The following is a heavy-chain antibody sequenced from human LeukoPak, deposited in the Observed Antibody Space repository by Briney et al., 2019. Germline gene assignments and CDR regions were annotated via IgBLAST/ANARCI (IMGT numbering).Heavy chain of an antibody. J-gene: IGHJ6*03. Sequence: PGRSLRLSCAASGFTFDDYAMHWVRQAPGKGLEWVSGISWNSGTIGYADSVKGRFTISRDNAKNSLYLQMNSLRAEDTALYYCAREYAAAAGTYYYYYYMDVWGKGTTVTVSS. CDR3: AREYAAAAGTYYYYYYMDV. CDR1: GFTFDDYA. V-gene: IGHV3-9*01. D-gene: IGHD6-13*01. CDR2: ISWNSGTI.